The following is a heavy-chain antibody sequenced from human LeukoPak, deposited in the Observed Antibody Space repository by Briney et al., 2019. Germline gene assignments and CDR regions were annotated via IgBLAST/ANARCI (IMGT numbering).Heavy chain of an antibody. Sequence: ASVKVSCKASGYTFTGYYMHWVRQAPGQGLEWMGWINPNSGGTNYAQKFQGRVTMTRDTSISTAYMELSRLRSDDTAVYYCARTLGGGRPHPFDYWGQGTLVTVSS. CDR2: INPNSGGT. CDR3: ARTLGGGRPHPFDY. J-gene: IGHJ4*02. V-gene: IGHV1-2*02. CDR1: GYTFTGYY. D-gene: IGHD1-26*01.